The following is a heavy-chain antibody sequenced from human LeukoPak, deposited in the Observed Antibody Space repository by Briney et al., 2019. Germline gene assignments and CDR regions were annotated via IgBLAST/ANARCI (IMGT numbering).Heavy chain of an antibody. CDR1: GFTFSSYA. D-gene: IGHD3-22*01. CDR2: ISYDGRNK. Sequence: GGSLRLSCTAAGFTFSSYAMHWVRQAPGKGLEWVAVISYDGRNKYYADSVKGRFTISRDNSKNTLYLQMNSLRAEDTAVYYCAKASAMIVVVSKHFDYWGQGTLVTVSS. V-gene: IGHV3-30*04. J-gene: IGHJ4*02. CDR3: AKASAMIVVVSKHFDY.